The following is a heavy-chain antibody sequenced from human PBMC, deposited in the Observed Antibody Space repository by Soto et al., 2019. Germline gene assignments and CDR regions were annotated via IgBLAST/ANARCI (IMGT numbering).Heavy chain of an antibody. CDR2: IHYSGST. V-gene: IGHV4-39*01. J-gene: IGHJ4*02. D-gene: IGHD3-22*01. Sequence: QRQLQESGPGLVKPSETLSLTCTVSGDSVTISDYYWGWIRQPPGKGLEWIGSIHYSGSTYYNPSLKSRVTISGDTSKKQFSLKLTSVTAADAAVYYCAAHDSGGYYAEYWGQGTLVTVSA. CDR1: GDSVTISDYY. CDR3: AAHDSGGYYAEY.